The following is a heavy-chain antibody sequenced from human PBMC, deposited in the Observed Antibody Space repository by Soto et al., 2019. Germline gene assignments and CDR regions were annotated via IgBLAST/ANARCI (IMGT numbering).Heavy chain of an antibody. Sequence: ASVKVSCKVSGYTLTELSMHWVRQAPGKGLEWMGGFDPEDGETIYAQKFQGRVTMTEDTSTLTAYMELSSLRSEDTAVYYCATDPFTTVTTGGPSWGQGTLVTVSS. J-gene: IGHJ4*02. D-gene: IGHD4-4*01. CDR3: ATDPFTTVTTGGPS. CDR1: GYTLTELS. CDR2: FDPEDGET. V-gene: IGHV1-24*01.